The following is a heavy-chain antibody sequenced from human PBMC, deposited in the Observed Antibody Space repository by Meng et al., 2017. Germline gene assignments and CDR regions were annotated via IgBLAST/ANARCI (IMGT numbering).Heavy chain of an antibody. J-gene: IGHJ4*02. D-gene: IGHD4-11*01. CDR3: ARGGDYSSWDY. CDR1: GYLFTSYD. V-gene: IGHV1-8*01. Sequence: QVQRVQYGAEVKKPGASVKVSCKPSGYLFTSYDINWIRQAPGQGLEWMGWVNPINGKTGYAQKFQGRLTMTRDTSIRTAYMELSSLKSEDTAIYYCARGGDYSSWDYWGQGTLVTVSS. CDR2: VNPINGKT.